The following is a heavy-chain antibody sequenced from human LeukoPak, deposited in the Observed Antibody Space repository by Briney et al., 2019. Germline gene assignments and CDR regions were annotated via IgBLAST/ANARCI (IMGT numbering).Heavy chain of an antibody. CDR2: ISSSSSYI. V-gene: IGHV3-21*01. CDR1: GFTFSSYS. J-gene: IGHJ4*02. Sequence: GGSLRLSCAASGFTFSSYSMNWVRQAPGKGLEWVSSISSSSSYIYCADSVKGRFTISRDNAKNSLYLQMNSLRAKDTAVYYCARDAPYYYDSSGYSDYWGQGTLVTVSS. CDR3: ARDAPYYYDSSGYSDY. D-gene: IGHD3-22*01.